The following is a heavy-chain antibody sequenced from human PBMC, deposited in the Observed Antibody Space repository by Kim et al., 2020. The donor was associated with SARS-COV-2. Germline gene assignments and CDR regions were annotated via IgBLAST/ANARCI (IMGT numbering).Heavy chain of an antibody. CDR2: IKRDGSEK. J-gene: IGHJ4*02. V-gene: IGHV3-7*01. D-gene: IGHD6-13*01. CDR3: TSWGAGNY. CDR1: GFTFSNYW. Sequence: GGSLRLSCAASGFTFSNYWMSWVRQAPGKGLEWVANIKRDGSEKYYVDSVRGRFTISRDNAQNSLFLQINSLRVEDTAVYYCTSWGAGNYWGPGTLVTVSS.